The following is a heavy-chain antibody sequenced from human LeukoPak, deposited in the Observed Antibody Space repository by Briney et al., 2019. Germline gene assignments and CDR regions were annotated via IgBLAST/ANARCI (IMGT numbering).Heavy chain of an antibody. J-gene: IGHJ6*03. CDR2: IIPILGIA. Sequence: GASVKVSCKASGGTFSSYTISWVRQAPGQGLEWMGRIIPILGIANYAQKFQGRVTITADKSTSTAYMELSSLRSEDTAVYYCARDPGNPGATSPYYYYYYMDVWGKGTTVTVSS. V-gene: IGHV1-69*04. CDR1: GGTFSSYT. D-gene: IGHD1-26*01. CDR3: ARDPGNPGATSPYYYYYYMDV.